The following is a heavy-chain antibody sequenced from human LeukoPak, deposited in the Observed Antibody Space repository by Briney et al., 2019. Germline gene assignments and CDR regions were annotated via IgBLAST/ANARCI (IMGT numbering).Heavy chain of an antibody. CDR2: ISAYNGNT. CDR1: GYTFTSYG. V-gene: IGHV1-18*01. CDR3: ARDDYSEDLNWFDP. Sequence: ASVKVSCKASGYTFTSYGISWVRQAPGQGLEWMGWISAYNGNTNYAQKLQGRVTMTTDTSTSTAYMELRSLRSDDTAVYYCARDDYSEDLNWFDPWGQGTLVTVSS. D-gene: IGHD4-4*01. J-gene: IGHJ5*02.